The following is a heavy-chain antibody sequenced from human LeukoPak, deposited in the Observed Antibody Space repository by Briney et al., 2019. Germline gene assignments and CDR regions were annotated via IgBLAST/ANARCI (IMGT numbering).Heavy chain of an antibody. CDR3: AKFQGGYYDIPSAY. V-gene: IGHV3-30*02. CDR1: GFTFSSYG. Sequence: GGSLRLSCAASGFTFSSYGMHWVRQAPGKGLEWVAFIRYDGSNKYYADSVKGRFTISRDNSKNTLYLQMNSLRAEDTAVYYCAKFQGGYYDIPSAYWGQGTLVTVSS. J-gene: IGHJ4*02. D-gene: IGHD3-22*01. CDR2: IRYDGSNK.